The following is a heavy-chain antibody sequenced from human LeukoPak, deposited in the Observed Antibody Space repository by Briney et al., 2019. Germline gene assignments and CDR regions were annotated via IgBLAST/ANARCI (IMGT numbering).Heavy chain of an antibody. Sequence: PGGSLRLSCAASGFTVSSNYMSWVRQAPGKGLEWVSVIYSGGSTYYADSVKGRFTISRDTSKNTLSLQMSSLRVEDTAVYFCAREKGRGVISPYYDCWGQGTLVTVSS. V-gene: IGHV3-53*01. D-gene: IGHD3-10*01. CDR2: IYSGGST. CDR1: GFTVSSNY. CDR3: AREKGRGVISPYYDC. J-gene: IGHJ4*02.